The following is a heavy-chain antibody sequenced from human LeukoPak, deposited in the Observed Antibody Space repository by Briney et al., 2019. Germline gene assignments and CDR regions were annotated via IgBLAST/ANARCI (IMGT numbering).Heavy chain of an antibody. CDR3: ARRYIVAGTTY. J-gene: IGHJ4*02. CDR2: IYYSGST. Sequence: SETLSLTCTVSGGSISSSSYYWGWIRQPPGKGLEWIGSIYYSGSTYYNPSLKSRVTISVDTSKNQFSLKLSSVTAADTAVYYCARRYIVAGTTYWGQGTLATVSS. V-gene: IGHV4-39*01. CDR1: GGSISSSSYY. D-gene: IGHD5-12*01.